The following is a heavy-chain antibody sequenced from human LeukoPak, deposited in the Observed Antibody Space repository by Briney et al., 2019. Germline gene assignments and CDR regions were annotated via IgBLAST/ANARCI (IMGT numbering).Heavy chain of an antibody. J-gene: IGHJ4*02. CDR2: ISSSSSYI. CDR1: GFTFSSYS. Sequence: GGSLRLSSAASGFTFSSYSMNWVRQAPGKGLEWVSSISSSSSYIYYADSVKGRFTISRDNAKNSLYLQMNSLRAEDTAVYYCARSSYYYYDSSGYFYFDYWGQGTLVTVSS. CDR3: ARSSYYYYDSSGYFYFDY. D-gene: IGHD3-22*01. V-gene: IGHV3-21*01.